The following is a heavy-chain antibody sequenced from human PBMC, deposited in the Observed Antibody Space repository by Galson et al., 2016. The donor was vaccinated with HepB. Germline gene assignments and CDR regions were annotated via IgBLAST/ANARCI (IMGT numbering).Heavy chain of an antibody. D-gene: IGHD3-10*01. Sequence: SVKVSCKGSGYTFSNYGYTWVRLAPGQGLEWVGWISAYSGSTLYAQTVQGRVTMATDTSTSTVYMEMRSLRSDDTAVYYCGRGYHYGSGSYPPGYWGQGTLVTVSS. CDR1: GYTFSNYG. CDR3: GRGYHYGSGSYPPGY. CDR2: ISAYSGST. V-gene: IGHV1-18*01. J-gene: IGHJ4*02.